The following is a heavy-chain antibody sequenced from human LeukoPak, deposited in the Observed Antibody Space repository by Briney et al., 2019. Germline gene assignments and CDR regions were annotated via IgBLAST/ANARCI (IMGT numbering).Heavy chain of an antibody. V-gene: IGHV4-34*01. D-gene: IGHD3-10*01. CDR1: GGSFSGYY. J-gene: IGHJ6*03. Sequence: SSETLSLTCAVYGGSFSGYYWSWIRQPPGKGLEWIGEINHSGSTNYNPSLKSRVTISVDTSKSQFPLKLSSVTAADTAVYYCARGLPNYYGSGSCLHYYYYMDVWGKGTTVTVSS. CDR3: ARGLPNYYGSGSCLHYYYYMDV. CDR2: INHSGST.